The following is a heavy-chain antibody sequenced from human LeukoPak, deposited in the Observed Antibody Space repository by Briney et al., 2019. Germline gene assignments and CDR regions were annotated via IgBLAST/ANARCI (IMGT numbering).Heavy chain of an antibody. D-gene: IGHD2-15*01. CDR2: MWYDGSNK. CDR3: ARGYCSGGSCYPGYFDY. V-gene: IGHV3-33*01. J-gene: IGHJ4*02. CDR1: GFTFSTYG. Sequence: PGRSLRLSCAASGFTFSTYGMHWVRQVPGKGLEWVALMWYDGSNKYYADSVKGRFIISRDNSKDTLYLQMNSLRAEDTAVYYCARGYCSGGSCYPGYFDYWGQGTLVTVSS.